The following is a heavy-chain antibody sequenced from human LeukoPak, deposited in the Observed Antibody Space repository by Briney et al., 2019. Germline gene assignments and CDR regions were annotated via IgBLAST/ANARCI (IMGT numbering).Heavy chain of an antibody. D-gene: IGHD5-24*01. CDR1: GFTFRNVW. Sequence: GRSLRLSRAASGFTFRNVWMSWVRQAPGKGLEWVGRIKSKTDGETTQYAAPVKGRFTISRDDSRNTLYLQMDSLTTGDTAVYYCSTVLNGDTDYWGRGALVTVSS. V-gene: IGHV3-15*01. CDR3: STVLNGDTDY. J-gene: IGHJ4*02. CDR2: IKSKTDGETT.